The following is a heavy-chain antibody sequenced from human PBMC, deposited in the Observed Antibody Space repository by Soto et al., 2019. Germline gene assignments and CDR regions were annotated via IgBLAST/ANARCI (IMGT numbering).Heavy chain of an antibody. V-gene: IGHV3-74*01. CDR3: ARALGGYDDR. J-gene: IGHJ5*02. CDR1: GFTFSTYW. Sequence: GGSLRLSCAASGFTFSTYWMHWVRQAPGKGLVWVSRINTDGSSTSYADSVKGRFTVSRDNAKNTLYLQVNSLRAEDTAVYYCARALGGYDDRWGQGTLVTVSS. D-gene: IGHD5-12*01. CDR2: INTDGSST.